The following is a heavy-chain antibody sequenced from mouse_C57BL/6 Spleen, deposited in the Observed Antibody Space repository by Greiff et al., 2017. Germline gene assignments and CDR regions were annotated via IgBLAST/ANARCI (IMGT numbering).Heavy chain of an antibody. CDR3: ARFITTVVAYYFDY. J-gene: IGHJ2*01. D-gene: IGHD1-1*01. CDR1: GYSFTGYF. CDR2: INPYNGDT. Sequence: VQLKQSGPELVKPGDSVKISCKASGYSFTGYFMNWVMQSHGKSLEWIGRINPYNGDTFYNQKFKGKATLTVDKSSSTAHMELRSLTSEDSAVYYCARFITTVVAYYFDYWGQGTTRTVSS. V-gene: IGHV1-20*01.